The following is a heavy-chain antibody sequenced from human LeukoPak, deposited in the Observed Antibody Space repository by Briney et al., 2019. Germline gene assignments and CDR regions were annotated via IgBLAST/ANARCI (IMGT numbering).Heavy chain of an antibody. CDR3: ARGGSIVGTTPHDTFDI. CDR1: GASISNYY. Sequence: SETLSLTCTVSGASISNYYWSWIRQPPGKGLDWIAYMYYSGSTNYNPSLKSRVTISLDTSKNQFSLKLSSVTAADTAVYYCARGGSIVGTTPHDTFDIWAKGQWSPSL. J-gene: IGHJ3*02. D-gene: IGHD1-26*01. V-gene: IGHV4-59*01. CDR2: MYYSGST.